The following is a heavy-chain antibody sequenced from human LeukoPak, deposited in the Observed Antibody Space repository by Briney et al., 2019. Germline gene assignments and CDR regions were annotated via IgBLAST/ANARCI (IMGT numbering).Heavy chain of an antibody. Sequence: GGSLRLSCAASGFTFDDYAMHWVRQGPGEGLEWVSGISWNSGSIGYADSVKGRFTISRDNAKNSLYLQMNSLRAEDTALYYCAKDGIFSGSHSDYWGQGTLVTVSS. V-gene: IGHV3-9*01. CDR3: AKDGIFSGSHSDY. J-gene: IGHJ4*02. CDR2: ISWNSGSI. D-gene: IGHD1-26*01. CDR1: GFTFDDYA.